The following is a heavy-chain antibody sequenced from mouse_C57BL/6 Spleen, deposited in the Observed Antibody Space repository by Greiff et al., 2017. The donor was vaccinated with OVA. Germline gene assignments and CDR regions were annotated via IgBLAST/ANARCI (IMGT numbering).Heavy chain of an antibody. J-gene: IGHJ4*01. D-gene: IGHD1-1*01. V-gene: IGHV5-17*01. CDR2: ISSGSSTI. CDR1: GFTFSDYG. Sequence: EVKLVESGGGLVKPGGSLKLSCAASGFTFSDYGMHWVRQAPEKGLEWVAYISSGSSTIYYADTVKGRFTISRDNAKNTLFLQMTSLRSEDTAMYYCAIYYGSLGDYAMDHWGQGTSVTVSS. CDR3: AIYYGSLGDYAMDH.